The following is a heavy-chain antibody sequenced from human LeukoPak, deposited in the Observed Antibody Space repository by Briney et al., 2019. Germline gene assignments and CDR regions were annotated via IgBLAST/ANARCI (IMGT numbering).Heavy chain of an antibody. CDR2: ISGSGGST. D-gene: IGHD3-22*01. CDR1: GFTFSSYA. Sequence: GGSLRLSCAASGFTFSSYAMSWVRQAPGKGLEWVSAISGSGGSTYYADSVKGRSTISRDNSKNTLYLQTNSLRAEDTAVYYCAKGPRYDSSGYYFYYYYGMDVWGQGTTVTVSS. CDR3: AKGPRYDSSGYYFYYYYGMDV. V-gene: IGHV3-23*01. J-gene: IGHJ6*02.